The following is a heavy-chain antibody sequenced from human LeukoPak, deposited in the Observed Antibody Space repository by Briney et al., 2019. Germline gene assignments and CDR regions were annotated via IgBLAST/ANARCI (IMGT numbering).Heavy chain of an antibody. V-gene: IGHV1-69*13. CDR1: GGTFSSYA. CDR3: ARGVSPFSETFDY. J-gene: IGHJ4*02. CDR2: IIPIFGTA. Sequence: ASVKVSCKAFGGTFSSYAISWVRQAPGQGLEWMGGIIPIFGTANYAQKFQGRVTITADESTSTAYMELSSLRSEDTAVYYCARGVSPFSETFDYWGQGTLVTVSS. D-gene: IGHD3-3*01.